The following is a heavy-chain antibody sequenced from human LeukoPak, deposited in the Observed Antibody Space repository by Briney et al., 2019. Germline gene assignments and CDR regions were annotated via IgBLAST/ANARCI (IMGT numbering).Heavy chain of an antibody. CDR3: ARGRWLVKYFQH. CDR1: GFTFSSYS. V-gene: IGHV4-34*01. D-gene: IGHD6-19*01. Sequence: SGGSLRLSCAASGFTFSSYSMNWVRQPPGKGLEWIGEINHSGSTNYNPSLKSRVTISVDTSKNQFSLKLSSVTAADTAVYYCARGRWLVKYFQHWGQGTLVTVSS. J-gene: IGHJ1*01. CDR2: INHSGST.